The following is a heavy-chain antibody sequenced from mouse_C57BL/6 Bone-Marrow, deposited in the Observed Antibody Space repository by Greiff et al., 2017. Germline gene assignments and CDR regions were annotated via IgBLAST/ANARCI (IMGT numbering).Heavy chain of an antibody. CDR1: GYAFSSYW. Sequence: QVQLQQSGAELVKPGASVKISCKASGYAFSSYWMNWVKQRPGKGLEWIGQIYPGDGDTNYNGKFKGKATLTADKSSSTAYMQLSSLTSEDSAVYFCARLGIYYDYDGYAMDYWGQGTSVTVSS. CDR2: IYPGDGDT. CDR3: ARLGIYYDYDGYAMDY. J-gene: IGHJ4*01. D-gene: IGHD2-4*01. V-gene: IGHV1-80*01.